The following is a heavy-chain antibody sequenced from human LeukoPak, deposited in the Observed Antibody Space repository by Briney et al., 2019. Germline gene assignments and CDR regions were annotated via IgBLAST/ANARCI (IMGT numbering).Heavy chain of an antibody. CDR3: AKDMAYTGATIMD. CDR2: ISWNSGSI. J-gene: IGHJ4*02. D-gene: IGHD1-26*01. Sequence: GGSLRLPCAASGFTFDDYAMHWVRQAPGKGLEWVSGISWNSGSIGYADSVKGRFTISRDNAKNSLYLQMNSLRAEDTALYYCAKDMAYTGATIMDWGQGTLVTVSS. CDR1: GFTFDDYA. V-gene: IGHV3-9*01.